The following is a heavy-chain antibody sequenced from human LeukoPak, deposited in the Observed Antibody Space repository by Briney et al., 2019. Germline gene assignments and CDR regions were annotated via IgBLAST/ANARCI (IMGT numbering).Heavy chain of an antibody. J-gene: IGHJ4*02. V-gene: IGHV3-7*04. CDR2: IKQDGSEK. D-gene: IGHD1-26*01. Sequence: GGSLRLSCAASGFSFSSYWMSWVRQAPGKGLEWVANIKQDGSEKYYVDSVKSRFTFSRDNAKNSLYLQMNSLRAEDTAVYYCARYSGRGFDYWGQGTLVTVSS. CDR3: ARYSGRGFDY. CDR1: GFSFSSYW.